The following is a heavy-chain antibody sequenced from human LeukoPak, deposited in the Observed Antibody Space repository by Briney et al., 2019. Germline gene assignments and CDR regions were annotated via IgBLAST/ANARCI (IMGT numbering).Heavy chain of an antibody. D-gene: IGHD2-21*01. Sequence: ASVTVSCKASGYSFTTYLIHWVRQAPGQGLEWLGDINTSSGGAAYPPEFQGRVTMTRDTSTSAAYMELRSLGSEDTAVYFSARDPAYGRPDPLDIWGQGTLVTVCS. CDR1: GYSFTTYL. CDR3: ARDPAYGRPDPLDI. J-gene: IGHJ3*02. CDR2: INTSSGGA. V-gene: IGHV1-46*01.